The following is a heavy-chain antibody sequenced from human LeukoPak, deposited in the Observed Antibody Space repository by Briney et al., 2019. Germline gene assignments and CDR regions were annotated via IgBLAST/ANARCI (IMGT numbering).Heavy chain of an antibody. CDR3: AKGSEYSSSVFDY. J-gene: IGHJ4*02. Sequence: GGSLRLSCAASGFTFSSYGMHWVRQAPGKGLEWVAVIWYDGSNKYYADSVKGRFTISRDNSKNTLYLQMNSLRAEDTAVYYCAKGSEYSSSVFDYWGQGTLVTVSS. D-gene: IGHD6-6*01. CDR2: IWYDGSNK. V-gene: IGHV3-33*06. CDR1: GFTFSSYG.